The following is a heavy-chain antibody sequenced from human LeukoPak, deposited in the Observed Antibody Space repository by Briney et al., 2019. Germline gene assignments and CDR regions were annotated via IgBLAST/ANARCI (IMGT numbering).Heavy chain of an antibody. V-gene: IGHV3-30*04. D-gene: IGHD3-22*01. CDR3: ARGTHYYDSSGCTD. Sequence: GRSLRLSCAASGFTFSSYAMHWVHQAPGKGLEWVTVISYDGSNKYYADPVKGRFTISRDNSKNTLYLQMNSLRPEDTAVFYCARGTHYYDSSGCTDWGQGTLVTVSS. CDR2: ISYDGSNK. J-gene: IGHJ4*02. CDR1: GFTFSSYA.